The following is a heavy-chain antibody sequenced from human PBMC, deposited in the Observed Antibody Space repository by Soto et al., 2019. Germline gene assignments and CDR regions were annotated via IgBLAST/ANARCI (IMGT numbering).Heavy chain of an antibody. D-gene: IGHD1-26*01. CDR3: AKTRVVDRWENWFDP. CDR1: GFTFSSYG. V-gene: IGHV3-30*18. J-gene: IGHJ5*02. Sequence: QVQLVESGGGVVQPGRSLRLSCAASGFTFSSYGMHWVRQAPGQGLEWVAVISYDENNKYYADSVKGRFTISRDNSKNTLYMQMNSLKTEDTAVYYCAKTRVVDRWENWFDPWGQGTLVTVSS. CDR2: ISYDENNK.